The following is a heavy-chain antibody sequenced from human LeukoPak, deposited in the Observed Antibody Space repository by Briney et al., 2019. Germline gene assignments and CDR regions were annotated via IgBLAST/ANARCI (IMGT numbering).Heavy chain of an antibody. J-gene: IGHJ4*02. CDR3: AKDRASIDY. CDR2: TRYDGTAM. V-gene: IGHV3-30*02. Sequence: GGSLRLSCAASGFTFSSCGMHWVRQAPGKGLEWVAFTRYDGTAMYYADSVKGRFTISRDNSKNTLYLQMNSLRAEDTAVYYCAKDRASIDYWGQGTLVTVSS. CDR1: GFTFSSCG.